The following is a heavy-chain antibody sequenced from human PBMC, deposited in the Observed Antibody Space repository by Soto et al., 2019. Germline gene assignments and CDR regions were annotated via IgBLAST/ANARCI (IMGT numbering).Heavy chain of an antibody. V-gene: IGHV5-51*01. CDR3: ARLRGRRYYDSSGYPYYYYSMDV. CDR2: IYPGDSDT. J-gene: IGHJ6*02. Sequence: PGESLKISCKGSGYSFTSYWIGWVRQMPGKGLEWMGIIYPGDSDTRYSPSFQGQVTISADKSISTAYLQWSSLKASDTAMYYCARLRGRRYYDSSGYPYYYYSMDVWGQGTTVTVSS. CDR1: GYSFTSYW. D-gene: IGHD3-22*01.